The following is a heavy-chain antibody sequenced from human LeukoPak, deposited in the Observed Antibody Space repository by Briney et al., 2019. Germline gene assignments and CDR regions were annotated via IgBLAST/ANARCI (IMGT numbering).Heavy chain of an antibody. CDR3: ARDSVVRGNIGNDMDV. D-gene: IGHD3-10*02. CDR1: GFTFSDYY. V-gene: IGHV3-11*01. J-gene: IGHJ6*03. CDR2: ISHSGSTK. Sequence: GGSLRLSCAASGFTFSDYYMSWIRQAPGKGLGWVSYISHSGSTKYYADSVKGRFTISRDNAENSLYLQMNSLRAEDTAVYYCARDSVVRGNIGNDMDVWGKGTTVTVSS.